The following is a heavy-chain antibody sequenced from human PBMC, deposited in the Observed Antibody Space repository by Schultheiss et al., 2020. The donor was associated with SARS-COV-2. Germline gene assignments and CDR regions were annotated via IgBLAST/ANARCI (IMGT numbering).Heavy chain of an antibody. Sequence: GGSLRLSCAASGFTVSSNYMSWVRQAPGKGLEWVSYISSSGSTIYYADSVKGRFTISRDNAKNSLYLQMNSLRAEDTAVYYCAEGPKYSGRSTGMDVWGQGTTVTVSS. CDR3: AEGPKYSGRSTGMDV. CDR1: GFTVSSNY. CDR2: ISSSGSTI. V-gene: IGHV3-11*04. D-gene: IGHD1-26*01. J-gene: IGHJ6*02.